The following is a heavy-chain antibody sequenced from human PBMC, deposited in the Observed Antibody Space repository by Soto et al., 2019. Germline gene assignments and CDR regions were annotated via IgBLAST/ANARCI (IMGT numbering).Heavy chain of an antibody. J-gene: IGHJ6*02. CDR3: ARHPGYCISTSCYGYYTMDV. V-gene: IGHV4-59*08. CDR1: DDSSSNYK. D-gene: IGHD2-2*01. CDR2: IDSNGGT. Sequence: SLTCTVSDDSSSNYKWSWIRQPPGRRLEWIGYIDSNGGTSYNPSLQSRVTISIDTSTKQFFLKLSSVTVADTAVYYCARHPGYCISTSCYGYYTMDVWGQGTTVTVSS.